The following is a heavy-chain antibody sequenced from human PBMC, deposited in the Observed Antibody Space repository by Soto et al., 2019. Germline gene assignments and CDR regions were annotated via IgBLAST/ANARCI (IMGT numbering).Heavy chain of an antibody. J-gene: IGHJ6*02. V-gene: IGHV3-33*01. CDR3: AREMGYSSSRPYQLDV. CDR1: GFTFSSYG. Sequence: GGSLRLSCAASGFTFSSYGMHWVRQAPGKGLEWVAVIWYDGSNKYYADSVKGRFTISRDNSKNTLYLQMNSLRAEDTVVYYCAREMGYSSSRPYQLDVWGQGTTVTVSS. CDR2: IWYDGSNK. D-gene: IGHD6-6*01.